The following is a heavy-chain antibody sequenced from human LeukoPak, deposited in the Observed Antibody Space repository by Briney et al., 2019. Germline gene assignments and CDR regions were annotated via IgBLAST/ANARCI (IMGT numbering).Heavy chain of an antibody. CDR3: ARSSSYAVELSGFDY. Sequence: SETLSLTCTVSGVSISSYYWSWIRQPPGKGLEWIGYIYYSESTNYNPSLKSRVTISVDTSKNQFSLKLSSVTAADTAVYYCARSSSYAVELSGFDYWGQGTLVTVSS. D-gene: IGHD6-19*01. CDR1: GVSISSYY. J-gene: IGHJ4*02. V-gene: IGHV4-59*12. CDR2: IYYSEST.